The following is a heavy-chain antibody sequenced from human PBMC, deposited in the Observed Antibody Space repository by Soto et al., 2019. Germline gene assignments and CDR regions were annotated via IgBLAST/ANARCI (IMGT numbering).Heavy chain of an antibody. J-gene: IGHJ4*02. CDR2: ISYDGSNE. D-gene: IGHD6-19*01. CDR3: ANSNGQWPWRVDY. Sequence: QVQLVESGGGVVQPGRSLRLSCAASGFTFSSYGMHWVRQAPGKGLEWVAVISYDGSNEYYADSVKGRFTISRDNSKDALYLQMNSLRAEDTAVYYCANSNGQWPWRVDYWGQGTLVTVSS. CDR1: GFTFSSYG. V-gene: IGHV3-30*18.